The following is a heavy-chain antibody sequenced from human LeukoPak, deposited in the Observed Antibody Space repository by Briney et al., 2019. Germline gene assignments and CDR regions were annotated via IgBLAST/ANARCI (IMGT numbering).Heavy chain of an antibody. V-gene: IGHV3-23*01. D-gene: IGHD7-27*01. CDR2: ITTGGPNT. Sequence: GGSLRLSCTASGFTFSSYTMSWVRQAPGKGLRWVSTITTGGPNTYYADSVKGRFTVSRDDSKNTLYLQMDSLRAEDTAVYYCAKDGGLWVSAHWGDSWGRGTLVTVSS. J-gene: IGHJ4*02. CDR3: AKDGGLWVSAHWGDS. CDR1: GFTFSSYT.